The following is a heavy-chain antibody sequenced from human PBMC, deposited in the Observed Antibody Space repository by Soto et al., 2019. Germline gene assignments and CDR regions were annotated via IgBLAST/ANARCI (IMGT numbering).Heavy chain of an antibody. CDR1: GFSLTTDRVG. V-gene: IGHV2-5*02. Sequence: QITLKESGPTLVKPTQNLTLTCTFSGFSLTTDRVGVGWIRQPPGEALEWLAVIYWDDSKTYRPSLESRLTITKDTSKNQVALTMTNMGSLDTATYYCGHAYGGRSLYWGQGTLVTVSS. D-gene: IGHD1-26*01. CDR3: GHAYGGRSLY. CDR2: IYWDDSK. J-gene: IGHJ4*02.